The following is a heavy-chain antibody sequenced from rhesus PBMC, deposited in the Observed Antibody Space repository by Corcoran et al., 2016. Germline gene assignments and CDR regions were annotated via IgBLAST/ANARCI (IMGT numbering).Heavy chain of an antibody. J-gene: IGHJ4*01. CDR1: GFTFSIYA. Sequence: EVQLVESGGGLVQPGGSLSLSCAASGFTFSIYAMSWVRQALGTGLAWVSSISNTGKTRYYADAVKGRFTISRDNAKNALSLQMNSLKTEDTAVYYCTRERAGTVISAGRDYWGQGVLVTVSS. CDR3: TRERAGTVISAGRDY. CDR2: ISNTGKTR. V-gene: IGHV3S4*01. D-gene: IGHD5-24*01.